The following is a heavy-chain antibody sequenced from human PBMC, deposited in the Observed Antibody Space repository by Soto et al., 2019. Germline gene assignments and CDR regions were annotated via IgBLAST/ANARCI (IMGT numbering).Heavy chain of an antibody. CDR3: ARDQKEALWFGERGWFDP. V-gene: IGHV1-18*04. CDR1: GYTFTSYG. D-gene: IGHD3-10*01. J-gene: IGHJ5*02. CDR2: ISAYNGNT. Sequence: QVQLVQSGAEVKKPGASVKVSCKASGYTFTSYGISWVRQAPGQGLEWMGWISAYNGNTNYAQKLQGRVTMTTDTATSTACMELRSLRSDDTAVYYCARDQKEALWFGERGWFDPWGQGTLVTVSS.